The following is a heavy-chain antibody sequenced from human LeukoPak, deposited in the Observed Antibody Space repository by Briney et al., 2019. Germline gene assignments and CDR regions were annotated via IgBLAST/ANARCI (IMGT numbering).Heavy chain of an antibody. CDR2: INPNSGGT. V-gene: IGHV1-2*02. Sequence: ASVKVSCKASGYTFTGYYMHWVRQAPGQGLEWMGWINPNSGGTNYAQKFQGRVTMTGDTSISTAYMELSRLRSDDTAVYYCARDLISGWYYFDYWGQGTLVTVSS. CDR1: GYTFTGYY. CDR3: ARDLISGWYYFDY. D-gene: IGHD6-19*01. J-gene: IGHJ4*02.